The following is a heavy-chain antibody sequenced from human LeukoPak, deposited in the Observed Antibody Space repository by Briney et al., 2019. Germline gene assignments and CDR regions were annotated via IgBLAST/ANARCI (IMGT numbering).Heavy chain of an antibody. Sequence: APVKVSCKASGGTFSSYAISWVRQAPGQGLEWMGWINPNSGGTNYAQKFQGRVTMTRDTSISTAYMELSRLRSDDTAVYYCARATRLRYFDWNGSLGYWGQGTLVTVSS. V-gene: IGHV1-2*02. CDR2: INPNSGGT. D-gene: IGHD3-9*01. J-gene: IGHJ4*02. CDR3: ARATRLRYFDWNGSLGY. CDR1: GGTFSSYA.